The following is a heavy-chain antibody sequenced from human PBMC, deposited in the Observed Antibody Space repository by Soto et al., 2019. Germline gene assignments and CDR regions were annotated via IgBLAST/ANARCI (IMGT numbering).Heavy chain of an antibody. CDR1: GFTFSSYE. CDR3: ARDRGSSSLFDY. V-gene: IGHV3-48*03. CDR2: ISSSGSTI. J-gene: IGHJ4*02. D-gene: IGHD6-6*01. Sequence: QPGGSLRLSCAASGFTFSSYEMNWVRQAPGKGLEWVSYISSSGSTIYYADSVKGRFTISRDNAKNSLYLQMNSLRAEDTAVYYCARDRGSSSLFDYWGQGTLVTVSS.